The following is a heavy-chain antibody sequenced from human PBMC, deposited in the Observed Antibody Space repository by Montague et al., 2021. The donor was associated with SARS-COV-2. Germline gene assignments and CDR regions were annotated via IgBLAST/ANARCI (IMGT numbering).Heavy chain of an antibody. CDR1: GGSIYSYY. CDR2: IYSSGSI. V-gene: IGHV4-4*07. Sequence: SETLSLTCTVSGGSIYSYYWSWIRQPAGKGLEWIGRIYSSGSINYNPSLKTRITLSVDTSKNQLSLRLNSVTAADTAVYYCARNPGEYYGMDVWGQGTTVTVSS. CDR3: ARNPGEYYGMDV. J-gene: IGHJ6*02. D-gene: IGHD3-16*01.